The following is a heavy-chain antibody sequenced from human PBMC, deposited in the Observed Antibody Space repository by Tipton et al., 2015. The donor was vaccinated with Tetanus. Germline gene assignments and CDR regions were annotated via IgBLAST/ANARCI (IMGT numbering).Heavy chain of an antibody. CDR1: GYTFTSYL. V-gene: IGHV1-46*01. D-gene: IGHD3-10*01. CDR3: ARESSVGLFDY. CDR2: INPNDGER. J-gene: IGHJ4*02. Sequence: QSGPEVKKPGASVKISCKASGYTFTSYLIHWVRQAPGQGLEWMGIINPNDGERMYAQRFQGRLTMTRDTSTSTVYMDLSSLGSDDTAVYYCARESSVGLFDYWGQGTRVTVSS.